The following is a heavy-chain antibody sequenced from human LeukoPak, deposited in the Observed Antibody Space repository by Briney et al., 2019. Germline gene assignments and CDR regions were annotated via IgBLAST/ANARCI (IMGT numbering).Heavy chain of an antibody. D-gene: IGHD3-3*01. Sequence: PSETLSLTCTVSGGSISSGGYYWSWIRQPPGKGLEWIGYIYHSGSTYYNPSLKSRVTISVDRSKNQFSLKLSSVTAAGTAVYYCARAPPSVTFDYWGQGTLVTVSS. CDR2: IYHSGST. J-gene: IGHJ4*02. CDR1: GGSISSGGYY. V-gene: IGHV4-30-2*01. CDR3: ARAPPSVTFDY.